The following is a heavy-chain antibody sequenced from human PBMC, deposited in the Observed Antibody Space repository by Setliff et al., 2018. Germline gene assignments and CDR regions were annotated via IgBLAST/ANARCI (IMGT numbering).Heavy chain of an antibody. V-gene: IGHV4-39*07. CDR1: GGSISSSSYY. CDR2: IYYSGST. Sequence: SETLSLTCTVSGGSISSSSYYWGWIRQPPGKGLEWIGSIYYSGSTYYNPSLKSRVTISVDTSKNQFSLKLSSVTAADTAVYYCARRETYYNFWSGYQPWGQGTLVTVSS. J-gene: IGHJ4*02. D-gene: IGHD3-3*01. CDR3: ARRETYYNFWSGYQP.